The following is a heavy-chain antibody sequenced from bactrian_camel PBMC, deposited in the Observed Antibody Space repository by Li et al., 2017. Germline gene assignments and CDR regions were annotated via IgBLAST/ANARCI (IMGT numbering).Heavy chain of an antibody. CDR3: AAVWTAGYFCSLSYAFTT. CDR1: GSPGSC. V-gene: IGHV3-3*01. Sequence: VQLVESGGGSVDVGGTLTLSCAFLGSPGSCMGWFRQAQGKEREGLASIYVGGGQTLYADSVKGRFTISQDSAKNTVYLQMNNLKPEDTDQYYCAAVWTAGYFCSLSYAFTTWGQGTQVTVS. J-gene: IGHJ4*01. D-gene: IGHD6*01. CDR2: IYVGGGQT.